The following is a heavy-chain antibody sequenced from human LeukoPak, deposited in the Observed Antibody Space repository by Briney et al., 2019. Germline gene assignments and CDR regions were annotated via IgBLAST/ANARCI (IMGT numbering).Heavy chain of an antibody. V-gene: IGHV3-53*04. J-gene: IGHJ4*02. CDR3: AREDRYGSGSFDY. CDR1: GFTVSSNY. CDR2: IYSGGST. Sequence: GGSLGLSCAASGFTVSSNYMSWVRQAPGKGLEWVSVIYSGGSTYYADSVNGRFTISRHNSKNTLYLQMNSLRAEDTAVYYCAREDRYGSGSFDYWGQGTLVTVSS. D-gene: IGHD3-10*01.